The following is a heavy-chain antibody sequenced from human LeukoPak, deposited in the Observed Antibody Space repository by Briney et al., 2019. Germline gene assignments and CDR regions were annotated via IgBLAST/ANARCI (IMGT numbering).Heavy chain of an antibody. CDR3: AKAPVTTCSGAYCYPFDY. CDR2: INSSGSTI. D-gene: IGHD2-21*01. V-gene: IGHV3-48*03. J-gene: IGHJ4*02. Sequence: PGGSLRLSCAASGFTFSSYEMNWVRQAPGKGLEWVSYINSSGSTIYYADSVKGRFTISRDSSKNTLYLQMNRLRAEDAAVYYCAKAPVTTCSGAYCYPFDYWGQGTLVTVSS. CDR1: GFTFSSYE.